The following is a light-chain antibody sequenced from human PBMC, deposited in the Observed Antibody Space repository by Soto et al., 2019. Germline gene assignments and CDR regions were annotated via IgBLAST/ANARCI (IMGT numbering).Light chain of an antibody. CDR3: QQYGNTPLT. Sequence: EIVLTQSPCTLSLSPGERATLSCRASQSVSSSFLAWYQQRPGQAPRLLIYGASNRATGIPDRFSGSGSGTNFTLTISRLEPEDLAGYYCQQYGNTPLTFDGGTKLEI. CDR1: QSVSSSF. J-gene: IGKJ4*02. CDR2: GAS. V-gene: IGKV3-20*01.